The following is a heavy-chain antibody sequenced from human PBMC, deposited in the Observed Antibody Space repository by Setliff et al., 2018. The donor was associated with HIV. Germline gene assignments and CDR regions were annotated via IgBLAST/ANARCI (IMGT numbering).Heavy chain of an antibody. D-gene: IGHD3-10*01. Sequence: GGSLRLSCAASGFSFSSHAMNWVRQAPGKGLEWVSAISGGGGTTYYADSVRGRFTISRDNAKNSLYLQINSLRAEDTAVYYCARDRDGATMVRGVIIRGGFDYWGQGTLVTVSS. J-gene: IGHJ4*02. CDR2: ISGGGGTT. CDR1: GFSFSSHA. V-gene: IGHV3-23*01. CDR3: ARDRDGATMVRGVIIRGGFDY.